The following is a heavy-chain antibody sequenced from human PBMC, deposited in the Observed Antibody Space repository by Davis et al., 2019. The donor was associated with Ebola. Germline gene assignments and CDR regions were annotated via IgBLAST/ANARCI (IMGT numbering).Heavy chain of an antibody. J-gene: IGHJ4*02. CDR1: GGSINSFL. CDR2: LFYNGDI. D-gene: IGHD1-20*01. Sequence: MPSETLSLTCSVPGGSINSFLWTWIRQPPGKGLEWVGCLFYNGDIKYNPALESRVTISVDTSKNQFSLRLSSVTAADTAMYYCVKDDVTAGRFNYWGQGSLVTVSS. CDR3: VKDDVTAGRFNY. V-gene: IGHV4-59*08.